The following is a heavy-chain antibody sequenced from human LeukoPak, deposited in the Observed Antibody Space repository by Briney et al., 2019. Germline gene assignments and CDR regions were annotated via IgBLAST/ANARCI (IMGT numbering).Heavy chain of an antibody. CDR1: GYAFTSYD. CDR3: AISSAWYHDGFDI. CDR2: MNPNSGDT. J-gene: IGHJ3*02. Sequence: GASVKVSCKASGYAFTSYDVHWVRQGIGQGLEWMGWMNPNSGDTGYTEKFQDRVTMTRDTSRRVAYMQLSSLRSDGTAVYYCAISSAWYHDGFDIWGQGTMVSVSS. D-gene: IGHD6-13*01. V-gene: IGHV1-8*01.